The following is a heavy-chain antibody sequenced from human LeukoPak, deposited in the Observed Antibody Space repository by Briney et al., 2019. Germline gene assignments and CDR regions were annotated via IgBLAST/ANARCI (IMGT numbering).Heavy chain of an antibody. V-gene: IGHV4-59*01. D-gene: IGHD3-22*01. J-gene: IGHJ5*02. Sequence: SETLPLTCTVSGGSISSYYWSWIRQPPGKGLEWIGYIYYCGSTNYNPSLKSRVTISVHTSKNQFSLKLSSVTAADTAVYYCARGPPDSSGSNWFDPWGQGTLVTVSS. CDR3: ARGPPDSSGSNWFDP. CDR2: IYYCGST. CDR1: GGSISSYY.